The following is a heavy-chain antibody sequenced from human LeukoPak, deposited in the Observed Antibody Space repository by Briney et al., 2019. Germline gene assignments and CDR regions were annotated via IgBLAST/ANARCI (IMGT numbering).Heavy chain of an antibody. V-gene: IGHV1-18*01. Sequence: ASVKVSCKASGYTFTSYGISWVRQAPGQGLEWMGWISAYNGNTNYAQKLQGRVTMTTDTSTSTAYMELRSLRSDDTAVYYCARGPHYYDSSGSLGFWGQGTLVTVSS. J-gene: IGHJ4*02. CDR2: ISAYNGNT. D-gene: IGHD3-22*01. CDR3: ARGPHYYDSSGSLGF. CDR1: GYTFTSYG.